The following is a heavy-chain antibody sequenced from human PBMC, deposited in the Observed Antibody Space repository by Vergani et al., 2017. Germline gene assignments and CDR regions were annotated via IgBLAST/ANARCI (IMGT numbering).Heavy chain of an antibody. CDR2: IIPILGIA. J-gene: IGHJ6*03. CDR3: ARPNYGDYAEEGDYYYMDV. CDR1: GYTFTSYY. D-gene: IGHD4-17*01. V-gene: IGHV1-69*09. Sequence: QVQLVQSGAEVKKPGASVKVSCKASGYTFTSYYMHWVRQAPGQGLEWMGRIIPILGIANYAQKFQGRVTITADKSTSTAYMELSSLRSEDTAVYYCARPNYGDYAEEGDYYYMDVWGKGP.